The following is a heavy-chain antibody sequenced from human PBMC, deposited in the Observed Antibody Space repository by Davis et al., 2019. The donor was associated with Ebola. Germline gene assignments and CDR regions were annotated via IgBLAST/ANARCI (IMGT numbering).Heavy chain of an antibody. J-gene: IGHJ3*02. CDR1: GNSFASHW. CDR3: ASLRRTITGMDDGFDI. V-gene: IGHV5-51*01. Sequence: GESLKISCKDPGNSFASHWIGWVRQMPGKGLEWMGIIYTGDSDTRYSPSFRGQVTISADKSMKTAFLQWSSLKASDSGMYYCASLRRTITGMDDGFDIWGQGTMVTVSS. CDR2: IYTGDSDT. D-gene: IGHD2-8*02.